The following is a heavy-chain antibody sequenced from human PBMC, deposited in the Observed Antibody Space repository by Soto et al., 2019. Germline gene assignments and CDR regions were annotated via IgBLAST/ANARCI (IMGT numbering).Heavy chain of an antibody. Sequence: EVQLVESGGGVVQPGGSLRLSCAASGFTFSSYWMSWVRQAPGKGLEWVANINKDGSGKYYVDSGRGRFTFSRDNAENSLYRQMNSRRVEDTAVYYLGRGVYKEVCGYYFHYGGQGALVTFSS. V-gene: IGHV3-7*01. CDR2: INKDGSGK. J-gene: IGHJ4*02. D-gene: IGHD1-20*01. CDR3: GRGVYKEVCGYYFHY. CDR1: GFTFSSYW.